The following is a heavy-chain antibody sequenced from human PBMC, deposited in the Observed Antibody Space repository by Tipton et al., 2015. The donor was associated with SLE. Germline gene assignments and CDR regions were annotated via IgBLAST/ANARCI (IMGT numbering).Heavy chain of an antibody. CDR2: ISYSRGT. J-gene: IGHJ3*01. D-gene: IGHD5-24*01. CDR1: GASISSHY. V-gene: IGHV4-59*11. CDR3: ARDSDGRRAFDL. Sequence: TLSLTCTVSGASISSHYWSWIRQPPGEGLEWIGYISYSRGTDYNPSLKSRVTMSIETSKNQISLKLTSVTAADTALYYCARDSDGRRAFDLWGQGTLVTVSS.